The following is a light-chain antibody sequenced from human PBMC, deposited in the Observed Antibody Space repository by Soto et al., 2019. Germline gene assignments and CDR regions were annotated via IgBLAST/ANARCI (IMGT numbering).Light chain of an antibody. CDR1: QSVSSN. Sequence: EIVMTQSPATLSVSPGERVTLSCRASQSVSSNLAWYQQKPGQAPRLLIYGAYTRATAIPARFSGSGSGTEFTLTISSLQSEDFAVYYCQQYNDWPFYTFGQGTKLEIK. J-gene: IGKJ2*01. CDR3: QQYNDWPFYT. CDR2: GAY. V-gene: IGKV3-15*01.